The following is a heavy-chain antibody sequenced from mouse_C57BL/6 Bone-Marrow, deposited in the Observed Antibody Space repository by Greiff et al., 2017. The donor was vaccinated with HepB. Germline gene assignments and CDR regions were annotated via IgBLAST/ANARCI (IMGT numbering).Heavy chain of an antibody. CDR2: IDPSDSET. CDR1: GYTFTSYW. Sequence: QVHVKQPGAELVRPGSSVKLSCKASGYTFTSYWMHWVKQRPIQGLEWIGNIDPSDSETHYNQKFKDKATLTVDKSSSTAYMQLSSLTSEDSAVYYCATSYYSNFAYWGQGTLVTVSA. CDR3: ATSYYSNFAY. D-gene: IGHD2-5*01. V-gene: IGHV1-52*01. J-gene: IGHJ3*01.